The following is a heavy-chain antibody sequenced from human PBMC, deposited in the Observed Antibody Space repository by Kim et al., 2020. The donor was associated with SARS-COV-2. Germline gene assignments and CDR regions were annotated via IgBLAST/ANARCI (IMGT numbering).Heavy chain of an antibody. CDR1: GFTFSNAW. Sequence: GGSLRLSCAASGFTFSNAWMSWVRQAPGKGLEWVGRIKSKTDGGTTDYAAPVKGRFTISRDDSKNTLYLQMNSLKTEDTAVYYCTTYYYDSSGYPLDYWGQGTLVTVSS. J-gene: IGHJ4*02. CDR2: IKSKTDGGTT. V-gene: IGHV3-15*01. D-gene: IGHD3-22*01. CDR3: TTYYYDSSGYPLDY.